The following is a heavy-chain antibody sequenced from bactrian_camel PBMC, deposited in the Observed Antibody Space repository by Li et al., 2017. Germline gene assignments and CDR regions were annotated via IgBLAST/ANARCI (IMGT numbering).Heavy chain of an antibody. V-gene: IGHV3S53*01. J-gene: IGHJ4*01. CDR3: GIDPARGSCYGPRRRSLTC. CDR2: IFTTGNT. Sequence: VQLVESGGGSVQAGGSLRLSCSVSGYTPSVNCMGWVRQVPGKQREGVAHIFTTGNTYYAASVEGRFTISQDNAKKSVSLQMNSLKPEDTAMYFCGIDPARGSCYGPRRRSLTCWGQGTQVTVS. CDR1: GYTPSVNC. D-gene: IGHD5*01.